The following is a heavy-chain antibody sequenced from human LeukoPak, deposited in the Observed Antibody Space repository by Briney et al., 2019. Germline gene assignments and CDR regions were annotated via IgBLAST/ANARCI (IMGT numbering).Heavy chain of an antibody. D-gene: IGHD1-26*01. CDR1: GGSFSGYY. CDR3: ARSGSYSGPYVY. CDR2: INHSGST. Sequence: PSETLSLTCAVYGGSFSGYYWSWIRQPPGKGLEWIGEINHSGSTNYNPSLKSRITMSVDTSKNQFSLKLSSVTAAGTAVYYCARSGSYSGPYVYWGQGTVVTVSS. J-gene: IGHJ4*02. V-gene: IGHV4-34*10.